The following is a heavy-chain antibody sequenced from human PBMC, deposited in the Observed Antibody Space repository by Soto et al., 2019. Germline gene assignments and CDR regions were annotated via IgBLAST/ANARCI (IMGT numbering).Heavy chain of an antibody. Sequence: GGSLRLSCAASGFTFSSYAMSWVRQAPGKGLEWVSAISGSGGSTYYADSVKGRFTISRDNSKNTLYLQMNSLRAEDTAVYYCAKGEGTTYSSSTAAFDYWGQGTLVTVSS. J-gene: IGHJ4*02. V-gene: IGHV3-23*01. D-gene: IGHD6-6*01. CDR2: ISGSGGST. CDR1: GFTFSSYA. CDR3: AKGEGTTYSSSTAAFDY.